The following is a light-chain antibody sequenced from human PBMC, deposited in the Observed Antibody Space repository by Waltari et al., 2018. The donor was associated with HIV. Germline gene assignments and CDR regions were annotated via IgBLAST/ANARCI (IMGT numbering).Light chain of an antibody. CDR3: CSYAGSSTFAV. CDR2: YVT. J-gene: IGLJ2*01. CDR1: SSDVGGYNY. Sequence: QSALTQPASVSGSPGQSITISCTGTSSDVGGYNYVSWYQQHPGNAPKLMIYYVTKRPSGVSNRFSGSKSGNTASLTISGLQAEDEADYYCCSYAGSSTFAVFGGGTKLTVL. V-gene: IGLV2-23*02.